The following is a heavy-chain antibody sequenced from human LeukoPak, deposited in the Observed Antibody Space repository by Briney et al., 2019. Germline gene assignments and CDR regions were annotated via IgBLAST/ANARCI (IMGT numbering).Heavy chain of an antibody. V-gene: IGHV4-39*01. D-gene: IGHD3-10*01. Sequence: SETLSLTCTVSGGSISSSNYYWGWIRQPPGKGLEWIGSIYYSGSTYYNPSLKSRVTISVDTSKNQFSLKLSSVTAADTAVYYCARRRPGSSFDYWGQGTLVTVSS. CDR2: IYYSGST. CDR3: ARRRPGSSFDY. CDR1: GGSISSSNYY. J-gene: IGHJ4*02.